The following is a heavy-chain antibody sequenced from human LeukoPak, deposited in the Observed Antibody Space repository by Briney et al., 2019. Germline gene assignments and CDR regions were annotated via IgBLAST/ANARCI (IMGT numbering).Heavy chain of an antibody. CDR1: GYSISSGSYY. Sequence: SETLSLTCTVSGYSISSGSYYRSWLRQPAGKGLEWIGNIYYSGSTNYNPSLKSRVTISVDTSKNQFSLKLSSVTAADTAVYYCARSSLWFGECIFDYWGQGTLVTVSS. D-gene: IGHD3-10*01. CDR3: ARSSLWFGECIFDY. V-gene: IGHV4-61*01. J-gene: IGHJ4*02. CDR2: IYYSGST.